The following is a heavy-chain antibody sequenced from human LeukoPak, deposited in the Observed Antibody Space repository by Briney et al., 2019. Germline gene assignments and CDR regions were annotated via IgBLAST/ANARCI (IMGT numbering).Heavy chain of an antibody. D-gene: IGHD1-26*01. CDR2: ISTYNGNT. Sequence: GASVKVSCKASGYSFVLYGISWVRQAPGQGPEWMGWISTYNGNTKYAEKFQGRVTMTTDTPTSTAYMELRSLRSDDTAVYYCARGVYGSQDYWGQGTLVTVSS. V-gene: IGHV1-18*01. CDR1: GYSFVLYG. J-gene: IGHJ4*02. CDR3: ARGVYGSQDY.